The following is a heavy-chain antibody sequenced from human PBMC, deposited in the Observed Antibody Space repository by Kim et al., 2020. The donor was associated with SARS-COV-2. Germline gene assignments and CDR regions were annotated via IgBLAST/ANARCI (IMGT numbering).Heavy chain of an antibody. V-gene: IGHV4-34*01. CDR1: GGSFSGYY. CDR2: INLSEST. CDR3: ARSPRRRVAASTILGWFDP. Sequence: SETLSLTCAVYGGSFSGYYWSWIRQPPGKGRKWIGKINLSESTNYNPSLKSRVTISVDTSKNQFSLKLSSVTAADTAVYYCARSPRRRVAASTILGWFDPWGQGTLVTVSS. J-gene: IGHJ5*02. D-gene: IGHD2-15*01.